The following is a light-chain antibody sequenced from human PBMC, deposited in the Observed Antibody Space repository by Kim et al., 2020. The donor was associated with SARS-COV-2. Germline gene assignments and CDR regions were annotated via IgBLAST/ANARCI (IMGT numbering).Light chain of an antibody. CDR1: QGISAS. CDR2: NTS. J-gene: IGKJ5*01. V-gene: IGKV3-11*01. Sequence: SLSPGESATLSGGASQGISASLAWNHQRPGQAPRLLIYNTSNRATGIPTRFSGSGSGTDFTLTISSLESDDFAVYYCQQRNSWITFGQGTRLEIK. CDR3: QQRNSWIT.